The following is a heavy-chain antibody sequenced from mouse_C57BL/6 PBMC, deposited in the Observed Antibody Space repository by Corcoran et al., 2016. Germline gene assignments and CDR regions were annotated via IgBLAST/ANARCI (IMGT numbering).Heavy chain of an antibody. V-gene: IGHV9-3*01. D-gene: IGHD2-2*01. CDR2: INTYSGVP. CDR3: ARWEWFFYAMDY. Sequence: QIQLVQSGPELKKPGETVKISCKASGYTFTTYGMSWVKQAPGKGLKWMGWINTYSGVPTYADDFKGRFAFSLETSASTAYLQINNLKNEDMATYFCARWEWFFYAMDYWGQGTSVTVSS. CDR1: GYTFTTYG. J-gene: IGHJ4*01.